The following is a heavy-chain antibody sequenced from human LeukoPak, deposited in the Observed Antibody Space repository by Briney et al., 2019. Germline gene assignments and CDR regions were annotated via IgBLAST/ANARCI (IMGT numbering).Heavy chain of an antibody. J-gene: IGHJ4*02. Sequence: SETLSLTCTVSGGSISSYYWNWIRQPPGKGLEWIGYIYYSGSTNYNPSLQSRVTISVDTSKNQFSLRLNSVTTADTAVYYCARDRWNIGNYWGQGILVTVSS. D-gene: IGHD2/OR15-2a*01. CDR3: ARDRWNIGNY. CDR2: IYYSGST. V-gene: IGHV4-59*12. CDR1: GGSISSYY.